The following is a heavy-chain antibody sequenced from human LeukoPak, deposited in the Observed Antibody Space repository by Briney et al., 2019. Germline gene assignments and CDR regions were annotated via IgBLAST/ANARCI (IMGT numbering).Heavy chain of an antibody. CDR3: AKGAGITVFGVVTPTDY. CDR2: IYSGGAT. V-gene: IGHV3-NL1*01. D-gene: IGHD3-3*01. Sequence: GGSLRLSCAASGFTFSSYGMHWVRQAPGKGLEWVSVIYSGGATFYADSVKGRFTISRDNSKNTLYLQMNSLRAEDTAVYYCAKGAGITVFGVVTPTDYWGQGTLVTVSS. J-gene: IGHJ4*02. CDR1: GFTFSSYG.